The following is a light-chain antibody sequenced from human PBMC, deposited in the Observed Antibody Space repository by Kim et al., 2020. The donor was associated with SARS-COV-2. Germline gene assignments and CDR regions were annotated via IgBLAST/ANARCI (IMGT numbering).Light chain of an antibody. Sequence: GQSITSSCTGTSSDVGGYNYVSWYQQHQGKAPKLMIYDVSNRPSGVSNRFSGSKSGNTASLTISGLQAEDEADYYCSSYTSSSTLVFGTGTKVTVL. CDR3: SSYTSSSTLV. CDR1: SSDVGGYNY. CDR2: DVS. V-gene: IGLV2-14*03. J-gene: IGLJ1*01.